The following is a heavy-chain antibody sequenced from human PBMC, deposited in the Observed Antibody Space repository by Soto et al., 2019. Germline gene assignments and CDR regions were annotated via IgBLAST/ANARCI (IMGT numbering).Heavy chain of an antibody. CDR2: VYYTGST. CDR3: ARSVAVPGAHIDY. D-gene: IGHD6-19*01. Sequence: SETLSLTWSVSGGSISGSYWSWIRQSPGKGLEWLGYVYYTGSTNYSPSLRSRVSISVDTSKNEFSLRLSSVTAADTAVYFCARSVAVPGAHIDYWGQGTQVTVSS. CDR1: GGSISGSY. J-gene: IGHJ4*02. V-gene: IGHV4-59*01.